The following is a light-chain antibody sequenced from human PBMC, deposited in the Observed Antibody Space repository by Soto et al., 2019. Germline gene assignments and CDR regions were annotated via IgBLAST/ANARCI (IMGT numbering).Light chain of an antibody. CDR1: QTVSSNF. CDR2: GAS. Sequence: EIVLTQSPGTLSLSPGDGATLSPSASQTVSSNFLAWYQQRPAQAPRLLIHGASTRATGITDRFSGSVSGTDFTLIISGLEPEDFAVYYCQQYGTSPATFGQGTKVDIK. J-gene: IGKJ1*01. V-gene: IGKV3-20*01. CDR3: QQYGTSPAT.